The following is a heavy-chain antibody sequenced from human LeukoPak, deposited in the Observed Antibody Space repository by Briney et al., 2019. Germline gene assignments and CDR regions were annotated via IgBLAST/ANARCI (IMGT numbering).Heavy chain of an antibody. V-gene: IGHV4-61*08. Sequence: PSETLSLTCAVSGGSISSGGYSWSWIRQPPGQGLEWIGYIYYSGSTNYNPSLKSRVTISVDTSKNQFSLKLSSVTAADTAVYYCARFDSLYGMDVWGQGTTVTVSS. CDR1: GGSISSGGYS. CDR2: IYYSGST. CDR3: ARFDSLYGMDV. J-gene: IGHJ6*02. D-gene: IGHD2-21*01.